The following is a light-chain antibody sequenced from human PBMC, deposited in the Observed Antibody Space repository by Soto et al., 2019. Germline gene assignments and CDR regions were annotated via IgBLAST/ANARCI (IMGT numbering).Light chain of an antibody. CDR1: QSIGTN. CDR3: QQYKSFST. V-gene: IGKV1-39*01. J-gene: IGKJ1*01. CDR2: AAS. Sequence: DIPMAPSPSSLSAPVGDRVTIACRASQSIGTNLNWYHQKPGKAPKLLIYAASSLQSGVPSRFSGSGSATEFTLTISSLEPDDFATYYCQQYKSFSTFGQGTKVDIK.